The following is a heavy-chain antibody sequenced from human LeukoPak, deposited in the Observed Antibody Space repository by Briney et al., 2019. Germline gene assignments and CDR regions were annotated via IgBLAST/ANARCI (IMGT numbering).Heavy chain of an antibody. J-gene: IGHJ4*02. V-gene: IGHV1-69*05. CDR3: ARDYVRVDSSGWFFDY. CDR1: GGTFSSYA. CDR2: IIPIFGTA. D-gene: IGHD6-19*01. Sequence: SVKVSCKASGGTFSSYAISWVRQAPGQGLEWMGRIIPIFGTANYAQKFQGRVTITTDESTSTAYMELSSLRSEDTAVYYCARDYVRVDSSGWFFDYWGQGTLVTVSS.